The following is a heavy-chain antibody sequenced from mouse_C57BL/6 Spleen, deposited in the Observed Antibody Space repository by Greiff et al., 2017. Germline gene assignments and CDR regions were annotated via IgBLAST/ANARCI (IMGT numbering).Heavy chain of an antibody. CDR2: IYPRDGST. CDR1: GYTFTSYD. Sequence: QVQLQQSGPELVKPGASVKLSCKASGYTFTSYDINWVKQRPGQGLEWIGWIYPRDGSTKYNEKFKGKATLTVDTSSSTAYMELHSLTSEDSAVYFCATWGSSGYGAYWGQGTLVTVSA. D-gene: IGHD3-2*02. J-gene: IGHJ3*01. V-gene: IGHV1-85*01. CDR3: ATWGSSGYGAY.